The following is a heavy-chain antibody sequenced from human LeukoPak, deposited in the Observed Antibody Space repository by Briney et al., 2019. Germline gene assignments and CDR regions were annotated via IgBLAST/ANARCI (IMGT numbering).Heavy chain of an antibody. D-gene: IGHD3-16*01. CDR2: IRGTYGNT. CDR1: GFTFSNYA. CDR3: ARAGGNLFTDAFDI. Sequence: QPGGSLRLSCAASGFTFSNYAMSWVRQAPGKGLEWVSGIRGTYGNTWYADSVKGRFTVSRDNSKNIVYLQMDSLRAEDTAVYYCARAGGNLFTDAFDIWGQGTMVTVSS. J-gene: IGHJ3*02. V-gene: IGHV3-23*01.